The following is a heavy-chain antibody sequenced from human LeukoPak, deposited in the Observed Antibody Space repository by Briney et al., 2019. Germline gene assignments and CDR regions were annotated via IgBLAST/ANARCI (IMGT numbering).Heavy chain of an antibody. V-gene: IGHV3-7*01. Sequence: GGSLRLSCAASGFTFSSYWMNWVRQAPGKGLEWVANIKQDGSEKYYVDSVKGRFTISRDNAKNSLYLQMNSLRVEDTAVYYCAINPPTTGTLYWGQGTLVTVSS. CDR3: AINPPTTGTLY. J-gene: IGHJ4*02. CDR2: IKQDGSEK. D-gene: IGHD1-14*01. CDR1: GFTFSSYW.